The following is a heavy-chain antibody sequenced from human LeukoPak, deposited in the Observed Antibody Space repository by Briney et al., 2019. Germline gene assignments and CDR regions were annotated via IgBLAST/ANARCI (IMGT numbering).Heavy chain of an antibody. CDR1: GFTFDDFG. J-gene: IGHJ4*02. Sequence: PGGSLRLSCAASGFTFDDFGMSWVRQAPGKGLEWVSGINWNGGSTGYADSVKGRFTISRDNAKNSLYLQMNSLRAEDTALYYCARDSEVRLRLGELSLFDYWGQGTLVTVSS. D-gene: IGHD3-16*02. CDR3: ARDSEVRLRLGELSLFDY. V-gene: IGHV3-20*04. CDR2: INWNGGST.